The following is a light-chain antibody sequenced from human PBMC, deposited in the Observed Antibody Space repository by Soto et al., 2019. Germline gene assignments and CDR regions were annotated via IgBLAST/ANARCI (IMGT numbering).Light chain of an antibody. CDR3: SSYAGSNNYV. CDR2: EVN. CDR1: SSDVGNYDS. V-gene: IGLV2-8*01. J-gene: IGLJ1*01. Sequence: QSALTQPPSASGSPGQSVTISCTGTSSDVGNYDSVSWYQHHPGKAPQAVIYEVNKRPSGVPDRFSGSKSDNTASLTVSGLQAEDEGDYYCSSYAGSNNYVFGTGNKLTVL.